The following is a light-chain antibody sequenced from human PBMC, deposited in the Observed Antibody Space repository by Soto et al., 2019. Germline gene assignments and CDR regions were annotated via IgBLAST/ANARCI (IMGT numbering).Light chain of an antibody. V-gene: IGLV2-14*01. J-gene: IGLJ2*01. Sequence: QSALTQPASVSGSPGQSITISCTGSNSDIGSYNSVSWYQQQPGKAPKLMISEVNHRPSGISNRFSGSKSANTASLTISGLQPEDEALYHCSSFTSSSTVVFGGGTQLTVL. CDR1: NSDIGSYNS. CDR2: EVN. CDR3: SSFTSSSTVV.